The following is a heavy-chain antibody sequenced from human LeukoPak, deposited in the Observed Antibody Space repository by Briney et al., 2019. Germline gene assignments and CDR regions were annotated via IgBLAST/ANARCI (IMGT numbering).Heavy chain of an antibody. J-gene: IGHJ4*02. D-gene: IGHD5-18*01. CDR3: ARDSSTAMVTIKAFDY. CDR2: INPSDGST. CDR1: GYTFTSYY. V-gene: IGHV1-46*01. Sequence: ASVKVSCKASGYTFTSYYMHWVRQAPGQGLEWMGIINPSDGSTNYAQKFQGRVTMTRDTSTSTVYMELSSLRSEDTAVYYCARDSSTAMVTIKAFDYWGQGTLVTVSS.